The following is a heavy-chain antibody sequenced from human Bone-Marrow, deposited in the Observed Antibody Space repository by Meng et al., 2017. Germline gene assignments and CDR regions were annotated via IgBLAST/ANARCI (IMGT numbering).Heavy chain of an antibody. CDR1: GYTFTSYD. CDR3: ARGRGSDILTGYYYYGMDV. D-gene: IGHD3-9*01. CDR2: MNPNSGNT. V-gene: IGHV1-8*01. J-gene: IGHJ6*02. Sequence: ASVKVSCKASGYTFTSYDINRVRQATGQGLEWMGWMNPNSGNTGYAQKFQGRVTMTRNTSISTAYMELSSLRSEDTAVYYCARGRGSDILTGYYYYGMDVWGQGTTVTVSS.